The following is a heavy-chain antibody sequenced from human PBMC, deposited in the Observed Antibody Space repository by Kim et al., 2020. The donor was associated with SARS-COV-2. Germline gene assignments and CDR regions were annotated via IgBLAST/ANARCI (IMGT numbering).Heavy chain of an antibody. CDR3: ARGLEGVSHEDCFDP. J-gene: IGHJ5*02. CDR2: IWYDGKKK. D-gene: IGHD2-8*01. V-gene: IGHV3-33*01. Sequence: GGSLRLSCAASGFVFNRYGMHWVRQAPGKGPEWVAVIWYDGKKKDYADSVKGRFTISRDNSENTVSLQMNSLRVEDTAIYYCARGLEGVSHEDCFDPWGRGIMVTVSS. CDR1: GFVFNRYG.